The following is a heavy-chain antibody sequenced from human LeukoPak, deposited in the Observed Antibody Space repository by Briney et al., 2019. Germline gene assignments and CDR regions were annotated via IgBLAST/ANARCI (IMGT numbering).Heavy chain of an antibody. J-gene: IGHJ4*02. V-gene: IGHV3-30*18. CDR1: GFTFSDYG. D-gene: IGHD6-19*01. CDR2: ISHGGIHK. CDR3: AKDWRQRLAALFDY. Sequence: PGGSLRLSCAASGFTFSDYGMHWVRQAPGKGLEWVAVISHGGIHKFYADSVKGRFTISRDNSKNILYLQMDSLRAVDTAVYYCAKDWRQRLAALFDYWGQGSLVTVSS.